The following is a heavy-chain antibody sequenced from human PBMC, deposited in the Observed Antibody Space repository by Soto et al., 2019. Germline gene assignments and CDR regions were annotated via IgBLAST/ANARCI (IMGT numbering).Heavy chain of an antibody. CDR3: ARDGPVGYYGSGSYHYDLHYFDY. J-gene: IGHJ4*02. V-gene: IGHV3-33*01. CDR1: GFTFSSYG. D-gene: IGHD3-10*01. CDR2: IWYDGSNK. Sequence: GGSLRLSCAASGFTFSSYGMHWVRQAPGKGLEWVAVIWYDGSNKYYADSVKGRFTISRDNSKNTLYLQMNSLRAEDTAVYYCARDGPVGYYGSGSYHYDLHYFDYWGQGTLVTVSS.